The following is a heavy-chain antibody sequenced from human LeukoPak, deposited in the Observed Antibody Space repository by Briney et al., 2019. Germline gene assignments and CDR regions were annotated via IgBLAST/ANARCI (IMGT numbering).Heavy chain of an antibody. Sequence: SETLSLTCAVSGYTFSSCDNWGGSRPPPGEGEEGIGSSNHSGSTYYNPSLKSRVTISIDTAKNQFSLTLSSLTAADTAVYYCAGFRYYFDYWGQGTLVTVSS. V-gene: IGHV4-38-2*01. D-gene: IGHD3-10*01. CDR2: SNHSGST. CDR1: GYTFSSCDN. J-gene: IGHJ4*02. CDR3: AGFRYYFDY.